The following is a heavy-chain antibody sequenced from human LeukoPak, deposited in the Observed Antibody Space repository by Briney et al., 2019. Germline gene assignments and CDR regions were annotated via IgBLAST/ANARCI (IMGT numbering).Heavy chain of an antibody. Sequence: GGSLRLSCATSGFTFSSYSMNWVRQAPGKGLEWVSSISSSSSYIYYADSVKGRFTISRDNAKNSLYLQMNSLRAEDTAVYYCARDPGPAAIYWGQGTLVTVSS. J-gene: IGHJ4*02. D-gene: IGHD2-2*01. V-gene: IGHV3-21*01. CDR2: ISSSSSYI. CDR3: ARDPGPAAIY. CDR1: GFTFSSYS.